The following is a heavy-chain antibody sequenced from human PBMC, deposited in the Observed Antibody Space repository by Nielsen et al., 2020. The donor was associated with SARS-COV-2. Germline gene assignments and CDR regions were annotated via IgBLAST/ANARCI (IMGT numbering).Heavy chain of an antibody. CDR3: AGRFLEWLGDYGMDV. J-gene: IGHJ6*02. CDR1: GFTFSSYW. D-gene: IGHD3-3*01. CDR2: INSDGSST. Sequence: GESLKISCAASGFTFSSYWMHWVRQAPGKGLVWVSRINSDGSSTSYADSVKGRFTISRDNAKNTLYLQVNSLRAEDTAVYYCAGRFLEWLGDYGMDVWGQGTTVTVSS. V-gene: IGHV3-74*01.